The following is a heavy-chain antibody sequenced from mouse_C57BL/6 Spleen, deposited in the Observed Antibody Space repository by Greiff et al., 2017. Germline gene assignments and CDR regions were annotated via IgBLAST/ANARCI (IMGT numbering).Heavy chain of an antibody. CDR1: GFTFSDYY. J-gene: IGHJ1*03. CDR2: INYDGSST. CDR3: ARESYGNYVGWYFGV. D-gene: IGHD2-1*01. Sequence: EVMLVESEGGLVQPGSSMKLSCTASGFTFSDYYMAWVRQVPEKGLEWVANINYDGSSTYYLDSLKSRFIISRDNAKNILYLQVSSLKSEDTATYYCARESYGNYVGWYFGVWGTGTTVTVSS. V-gene: IGHV5-16*01.